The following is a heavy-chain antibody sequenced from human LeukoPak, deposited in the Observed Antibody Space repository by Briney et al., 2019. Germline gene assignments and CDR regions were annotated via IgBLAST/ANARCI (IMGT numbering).Heavy chain of an antibody. CDR2: ISAGNGNT. V-gene: IGHV1-18*01. J-gene: IGHJ4*02. CDR1: GYTFTSYG. D-gene: IGHD6-19*01. CDR3: ARDPDSGWYDY. Sequence: ASVKVSCKASGYTFTSYGISWVRQAPGQGLEWMGWISAGNGNTKYSQKFQGRVTITRDTSASTAYMELSSLRSEDTAVYYCARDPDSGWYDYWGQGTLVTVSS.